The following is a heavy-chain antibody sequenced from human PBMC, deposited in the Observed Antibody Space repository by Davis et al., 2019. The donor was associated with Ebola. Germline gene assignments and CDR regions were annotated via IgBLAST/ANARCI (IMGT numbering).Heavy chain of an antibody. CDR2: MSYRGGA. V-gene: IGHV4-59*01. CDR1: GGSISRYY. D-gene: IGHD5-24*01. J-gene: IGHJ4*02. CDR3: ARDGYNYSFFDY. Sequence: MPSETLSLTCTVSGGSISRYYWTWIRQPPGKGLEWIAYMSYRGGANYNPSLKSRVTISIDTSKNQFSLNLSPVTAADTAVYYCARDGYNYSFFDYWGQGTLVTVSS.